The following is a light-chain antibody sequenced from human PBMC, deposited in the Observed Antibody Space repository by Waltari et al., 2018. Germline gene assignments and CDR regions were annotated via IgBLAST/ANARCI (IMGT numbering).Light chain of an antibody. Sequence: EIVETQSPATLSVSPGERATPYCRASQSTADNLAWYQQKPGQTPKLLIFSASARLPGIPDRFSGSGSATQFTLTISSLQSEDFAVYYCQQCYDWPPYTFGQGTKLEI. CDR1: QSTADN. J-gene: IGKJ2*01. V-gene: IGKV3-15*01. CDR3: QQCYDWPPYT. CDR2: SAS.